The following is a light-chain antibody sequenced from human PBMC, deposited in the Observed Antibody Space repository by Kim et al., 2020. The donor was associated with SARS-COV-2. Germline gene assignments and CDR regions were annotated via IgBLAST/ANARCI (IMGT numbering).Light chain of an antibody. CDR1: SSDGGGYNY. V-gene: IGLV2-14*01. J-gene: IGLJ1*01. CDR3: SSYTSSSTYV. Sequence: QSALTQPAYVSGSPGQSITISCTGTSSDGGGYNYVSWYQQHPGKAPKLMIYDVSKRPSGVSNRFSGSKSGKTASLTISGLQAEDEADYYCSSYTSSSTYVFGTGTKVTGL. CDR2: DVS.